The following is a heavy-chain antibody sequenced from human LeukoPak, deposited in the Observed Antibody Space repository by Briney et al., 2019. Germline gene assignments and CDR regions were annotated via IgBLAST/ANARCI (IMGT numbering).Heavy chain of an antibody. CDR3: ATETNGRHYDY. CDR1: GLTFSTSG. CDR2: IGPTGSDR. J-gene: IGHJ4*02. D-gene: IGHD1-14*01. Sequence: GGSLRLSCTASGLTFSTSGYNWVRQAPGKGLEWVASIGPTGSDRYHADSIKGRFTISRDNANNFLYLQMNSLRAEDMAVYYCATETNGRHYDYWGQGTLLTVSS. V-gene: IGHV3-21*06.